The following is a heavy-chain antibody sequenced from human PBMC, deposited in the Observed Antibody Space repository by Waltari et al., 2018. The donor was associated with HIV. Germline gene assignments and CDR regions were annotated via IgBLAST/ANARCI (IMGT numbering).Heavy chain of an antibody. CDR2: LSYDGSDK. CDR1: AFTLRNPD. D-gene: IGHD3-10*01. V-gene: IGHV3-33*05. J-gene: IGHJ6*02. CDR3: ARRGVLPYYYTMDV. Sequence: QVQLVESGGGVVQPGRYLRLPCAASAFTLRNPDMHWLRQAPGKGLEWVAVLSYDGSDKYYAHSVRDRFTISRENSKNTLYMQMNNLRAEDTAVYFCARRGVLPYYYTMDVWGQGTTVTVSS.